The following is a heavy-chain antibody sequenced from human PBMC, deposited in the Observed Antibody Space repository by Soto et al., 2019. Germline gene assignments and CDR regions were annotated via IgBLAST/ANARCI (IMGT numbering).Heavy chain of an antibody. D-gene: IGHD4-17*01. V-gene: IGHV1-18*01. CDR3: ARERGYGDYDSGY. CDR2: ISAYNGNT. CDR1: GYTFTSYG. Sequence: QVQLVQSGAEVKKPGASVKVSCKASGYTFTSYGISWVRQAPGQGLEWMGWISAYNGNTTYAQKLQGRVTMTTDTSTSTGYTELRILRSDDTAVYYSARERGYGDYDSGYWGQGTLVTVSS. J-gene: IGHJ4*02.